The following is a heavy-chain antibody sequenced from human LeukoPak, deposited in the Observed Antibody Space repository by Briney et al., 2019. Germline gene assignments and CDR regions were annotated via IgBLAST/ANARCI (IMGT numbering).Heavy chain of an antibody. CDR1: GFTFSSYS. D-gene: IGHD5-18*01. CDR2: ISSSSSYI. CDR3: AREKRVQLWSAEYFQH. V-gene: IGHV3-21*01. Sequence: GGSLRLSCAASGFTFSSYSMNWVRQAPGKGLEWVSSISSSSSYIYYADSVKGRFTISRDNAKNSLYLQMTSLRAEDTAVYYCAREKRVQLWSAEYFQHWGQGTLVTVSS. J-gene: IGHJ1*01.